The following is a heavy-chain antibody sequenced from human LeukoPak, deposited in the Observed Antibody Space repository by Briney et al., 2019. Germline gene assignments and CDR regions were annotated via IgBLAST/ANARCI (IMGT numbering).Heavy chain of an antibody. V-gene: IGHV3-21*01. CDR2: ISSSSSYI. J-gene: IGHJ4*02. Sequence: GGSLRLSCAASGFTFSSYSMNWVRQAPGKGLEWVSSISSSSSYIYYADSVKGRFTISRDNAKNSLYLQMNSLRAEDTAVYYCARADRLGVALLASFDYWGQGTLVTVSS. D-gene: IGHD2-15*01. CDR1: GFTFSSYS. CDR3: ARADRLGVALLASFDY.